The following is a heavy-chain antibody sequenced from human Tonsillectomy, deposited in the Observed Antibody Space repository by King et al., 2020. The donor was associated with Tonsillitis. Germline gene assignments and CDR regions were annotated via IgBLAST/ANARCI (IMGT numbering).Heavy chain of an antibody. CDR3: ARGRGSSSWYHY. CDR2: MNPNSGNT. D-gene: IGHD6-13*01. V-gene: IGHV1-8*02. Sequence: QLVQSGAGVKKPGDSVKVSCKASGYTFTTYDIIWVRQATGQGLEWMGWMNPNSGNTYYAQKFQGRVTMTRNTSISTAYMELSSLRSDDTAVYYCARGRGSSSWYHYWGQGTLVTVSS. CDR1: GYTFTTYD. J-gene: IGHJ4*02.